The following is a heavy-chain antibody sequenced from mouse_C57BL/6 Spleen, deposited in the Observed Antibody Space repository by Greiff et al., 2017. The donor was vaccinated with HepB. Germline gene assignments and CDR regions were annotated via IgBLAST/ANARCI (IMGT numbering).Heavy chain of an antibody. CDR2: ILPGSGST. J-gene: IGHJ4*01. D-gene: IGHD1-1*01. CDR3: ARARLYGSSPYYAMDY. CDR1: GYTFTGYW. V-gene: IGHV1-9*01. Sequence: QVQLQQSGAELMKAGASVKLSCKATGYTFTGYWIEWVKQRPGHGLEWIGEILPGSGSTNYNEKFKGKATFTADTSSNTAYMQLSSLTTEDSAIYYCARARLYGSSPYYAMDYWGQGTSVTVSS.